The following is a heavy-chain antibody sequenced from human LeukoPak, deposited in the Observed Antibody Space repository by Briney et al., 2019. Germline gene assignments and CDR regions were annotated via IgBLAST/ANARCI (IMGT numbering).Heavy chain of an antibody. Sequence: GGSLRLSCAASGLTFRNYGMHWVRQAPGKGLEWVAIISYDGSNKYYADSVRGRFTISKDNSQNTLYLQMNSLRAEDTAVYYCASHRGDYATGYFDYWGQGTLVTVSS. J-gene: IGHJ4*02. V-gene: IGHV3-30*03. CDR1: GLTFRNYG. CDR2: ISYDGSNK. D-gene: IGHD1-1*01. CDR3: ASHRGDYATGYFDY.